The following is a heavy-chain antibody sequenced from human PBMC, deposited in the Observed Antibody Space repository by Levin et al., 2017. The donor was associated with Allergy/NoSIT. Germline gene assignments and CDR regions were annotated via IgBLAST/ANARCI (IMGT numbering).Heavy chain of an antibody. CDR3: ARALAMVTTGTPFDI. J-gene: IGHJ3*02. D-gene: IGHD4-17*01. CDR1: GFTFSTYT. Sequence: GGSLRLSCAASGFTFSTYTMNWVRQAPGKGLEWVSSISSGSDSIYNADSEKGRFSISRDNARNSLYLQMNSLRVEDTAVYYCARALAMVTTGTPFDIWGQGTMVTVSS. V-gene: IGHV3-21*01. CDR2: ISSGSDSI.